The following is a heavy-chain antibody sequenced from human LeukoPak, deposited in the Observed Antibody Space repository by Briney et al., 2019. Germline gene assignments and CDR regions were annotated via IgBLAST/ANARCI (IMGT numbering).Heavy chain of an antibody. D-gene: IGHD1-1*01. CDR1: GGTFSSYA. CDR3: ARVQRTTGTTGWFDP. CDR2: IIPIFGTA. V-gene: IGHV1-69*13. J-gene: IGHJ5*02. Sequence: GASVKVSCKASGGTFSSYAISWVRQAPGQGLEWMGGIIPIFGTANYAQKFQGRATITADESTSTAYMELSSLRSEDTAVYYCARVQRTTGTTGWFDPWGQGTLVTVSS.